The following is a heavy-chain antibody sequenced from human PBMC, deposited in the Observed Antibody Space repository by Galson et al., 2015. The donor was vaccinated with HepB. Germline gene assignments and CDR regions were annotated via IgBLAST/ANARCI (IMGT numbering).Heavy chain of an antibody. CDR2: ISYDRSNK. J-gene: IGHJ4*02. Sequence: SLRLSCAASGFTFSSYAMHWVRQAPGKGLEWVAVISYDRSNKYYADSVKGRFTISRDNSKNTLYLQMNSLRAEDTAVYYCARDPSGWYYYDSSGHRLDYWGQGTLVTVSS. D-gene: IGHD3-22*01. CDR1: GFTFSSYA. CDR3: ARDPSGWYYYDSSGHRLDY. V-gene: IGHV3-30-3*01.